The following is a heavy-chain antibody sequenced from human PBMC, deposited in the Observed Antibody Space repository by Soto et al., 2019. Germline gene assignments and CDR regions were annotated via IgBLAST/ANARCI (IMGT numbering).Heavy chain of an antibody. D-gene: IGHD3-3*01. CDR3: ATHPTKVLLFLDRDKVAGDY. Sequence: ASLKVSCKVSGYTLTELSMHWVRQAPGKGLEWLGGFDPEDGETIYAQKFQGRVTMTEDTSTDTAYMELSSLRSEDTAVYYCATHPTKVLLFLDRDKVAGDYWRKGTLVTVSS. CDR1: GYTLTELS. J-gene: IGHJ4*02. V-gene: IGHV1-24*01. CDR2: FDPEDGET.